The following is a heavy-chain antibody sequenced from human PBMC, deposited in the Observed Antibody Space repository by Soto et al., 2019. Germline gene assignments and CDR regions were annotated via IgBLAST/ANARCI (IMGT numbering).Heavy chain of an antibody. J-gene: IGHJ4*02. D-gene: IGHD3-3*01. CDR2: ISYDGRDK. CDR1: GLTFSSYA. V-gene: IGHV3-30*04. CDR3: AREIERLLGY. Sequence: QVQLVQSGGGVVQPGRSLRLSCAASGLTFSSYAMHWVRQVPGKGLECVAVISYDGRDKYYADSVKGRFTISRDNSKHTLYLQMNSLRAEDTAVYYCAREIERLLGYWGQGTLVTVSS.